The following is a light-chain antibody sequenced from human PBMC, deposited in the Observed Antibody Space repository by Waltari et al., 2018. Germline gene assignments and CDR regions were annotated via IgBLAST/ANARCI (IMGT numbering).Light chain of an antibody. CDR2: GAS. V-gene: IGKV1-17*01. CDR3: LQYKSFPWT. J-gene: IGKJ1*01. Sequence: DIQMTQSPSSLSASVGDSVPITCRASQDIRNELGWYQQKPGQPPKRLIYGASTLQSGVPSRFSGSGSGTDFTLTISSLQPEDFTTYYCLQYKSFPWTFGQGTKVETK. CDR1: QDIRNE.